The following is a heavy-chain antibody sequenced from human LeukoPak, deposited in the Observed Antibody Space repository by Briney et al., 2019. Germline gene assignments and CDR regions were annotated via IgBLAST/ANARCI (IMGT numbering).Heavy chain of an antibody. D-gene: IGHD5-18*01. V-gene: IGHV4-34*01. CDR1: GGSFSGYY. CDR3: ARDYTYGYDY. J-gene: IGHJ4*02. CDR2: INHSGST. Sequence: RASETLSLTCAVYGGSFSGYYWSWIRQPPGKGLEWIGEINHSGSTNYNPSLKSRVTISVDTSKNQFSLKLSSVTAADTAVYYCARDYTYGYDYWGQGTLVTVSS.